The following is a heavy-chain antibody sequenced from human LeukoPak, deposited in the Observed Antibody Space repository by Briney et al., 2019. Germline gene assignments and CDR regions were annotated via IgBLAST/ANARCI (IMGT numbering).Heavy chain of an antibody. D-gene: IGHD5-18*01. CDR3: ARDRGVDTAMVRYYYYMDV. V-gene: IGHV3-30*04. CDR2: ISYDGSNK. CDR1: GFTFSSYA. Sequence: GGSLRLSCAASGFTFSSYAMHWVRQAPGKGLEWVAVISYDGSNKYYADSVKGRFTISRDNSKNTLYLQMNSLRAEDTAVYYCARDRGVDTAMVRYYYYMDVWGKETTVTVSS. J-gene: IGHJ6*03.